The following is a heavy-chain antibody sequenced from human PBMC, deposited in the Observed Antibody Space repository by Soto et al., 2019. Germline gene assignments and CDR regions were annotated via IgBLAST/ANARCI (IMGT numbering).Heavy chain of an antibody. CDR2: ITPMSGIT. D-gene: IGHD5-12*01. CDR3: AREADRRWLQSFDY. J-gene: IGHJ4*02. Sequence: QVQLVQSGAEVKKPGSSVTVSCKASGGTFSTYGVSWVRQAPGHGLEWMDGITPMSGITNYAQKFQGRVTITADDSMTTAYMEMRSLRSDDTAVYFCAREADRRWLQSFDYWGQGTLVTVSS. V-gene: IGHV1-69*01. CDR1: GGTFSTYG.